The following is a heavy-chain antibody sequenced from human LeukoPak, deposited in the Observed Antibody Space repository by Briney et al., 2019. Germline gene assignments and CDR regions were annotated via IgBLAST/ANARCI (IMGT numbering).Heavy chain of an antibody. Sequence: GGSLGLSCAASGFTVSSNYMSWVRQAPGKGLEWVSVIYSGGSTYYADSVKGRFTISRDNSKNTLYLQMNSLRAEDTAVYYCARDNGLYDSSGYFIDYWGQGTLVTVSS. CDR3: ARDNGLYDSSGYFIDY. CDR1: GFTVSSNY. CDR2: IYSGGST. J-gene: IGHJ4*02. D-gene: IGHD3-22*01. V-gene: IGHV3-66*01.